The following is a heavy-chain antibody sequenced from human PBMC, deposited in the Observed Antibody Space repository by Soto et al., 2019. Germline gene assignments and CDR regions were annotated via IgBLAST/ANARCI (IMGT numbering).Heavy chain of an antibody. CDR2: IYYSGST. V-gene: IGHV4-39*01. Sequence: PSETLSLTCTASGGSISSSSYYWGWIRQPPGKGLEWIGSIYYSGSTYYNPSLKSRVTISVDTSKNQFSLKLSSVTAADTAVYYCARHESEDIVVVPAALQGGWFDPWGQGTLVTVSS. D-gene: IGHD2-2*02. CDR3: ARHESEDIVVVPAALQGGWFDP. CDR1: GGSISSSSYY. J-gene: IGHJ5*02.